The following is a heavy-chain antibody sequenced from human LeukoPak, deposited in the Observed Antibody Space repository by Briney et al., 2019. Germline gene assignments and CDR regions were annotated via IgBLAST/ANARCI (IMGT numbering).Heavy chain of an antibody. D-gene: IGHD1-26*01. CDR2: INPNSGGT. V-gene: IGHV1-2*02. CDR3: ARLSGTYAY. Sequence: GASVKVSCKASGYTFTGYYIHWVRQAPGQGLEWMGWINPNSGGTNYAQKFQGRVTMTRDTSISTAYMELNRLRSDDTAVYYCARLSGTYAYWGQGTLVTVSS. J-gene: IGHJ4*02. CDR1: GYTFTGYY.